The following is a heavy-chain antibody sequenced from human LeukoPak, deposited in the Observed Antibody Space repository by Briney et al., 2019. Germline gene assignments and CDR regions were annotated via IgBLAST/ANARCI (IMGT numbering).Heavy chain of an antibody. J-gene: IGHJ4*02. Sequence: GGSLRLSCAASGFSFSIYVMSWVRQAPEKGLEWVAKIKPDGSEIYHVDSVQGRFTISRDNAKNSLYLQMNSLRAEDTAVYYCATSRFYLESWGQGTLVTVSS. CDR3: ATSRFYLES. CDR2: IKPDGSEI. V-gene: IGHV3-7*01. CDR1: GFSFSIYV.